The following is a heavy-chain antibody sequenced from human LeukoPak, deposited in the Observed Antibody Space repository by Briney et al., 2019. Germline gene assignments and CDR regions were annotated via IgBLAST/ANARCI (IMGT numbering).Heavy chain of an antibody. Sequence: AGGSLRLSCTASGFTISSYGMIWVRQAPGKGLEWVSAISGSGGSTYYADSVKGRFTISRDNSKNTLYLQMNGLRAEDTAVYYCAKYEAVGIVAMTPMGYYYYYMDVWGKGTTVTISS. D-gene: IGHD5-12*01. CDR1: GFTISSYG. V-gene: IGHV3-23*01. CDR3: AKYEAVGIVAMTPMGYYYYYMDV. J-gene: IGHJ6*03. CDR2: ISGSGGST.